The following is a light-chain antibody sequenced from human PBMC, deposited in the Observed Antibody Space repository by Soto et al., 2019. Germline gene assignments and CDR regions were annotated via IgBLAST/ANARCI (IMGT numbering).Light chain of an antibody. J-gene: IGKJ1*01. CDR3: QQYSSPPRT. CDR1: QSVSSY. CDR2: GAS. Sequence: EIVLTQSPGSLSLSPGERATLSCRASQSVSSYLAWYQQKPGQAPRLLISGASSRATGCPDRFSGSGSGTDFSLTISRLEPEDSAVYYCQQYSSPPRTFGQGTKVEIK. V-gene: IGKV3-20*01.